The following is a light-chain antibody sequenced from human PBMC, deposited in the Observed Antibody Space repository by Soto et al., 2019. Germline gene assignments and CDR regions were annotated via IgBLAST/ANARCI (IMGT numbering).Light chain of an antibody. Sequence: QSALTQPPSVSGSPGQSVAISCTGTGSDIGTFNRVSWYQQSPGTAPKLIIYDVSDRPSGVPDRFSGSKSGNTASLTISGLQADDEADYYCSSYTSISTYVFGTGTKLTVL. CDR2: DVS. V-gene: IGLV2-18*02. J-gene: IGLJ1*01. CDR1: GSDIGTFNR. CDR3: SSYTSISTYV.